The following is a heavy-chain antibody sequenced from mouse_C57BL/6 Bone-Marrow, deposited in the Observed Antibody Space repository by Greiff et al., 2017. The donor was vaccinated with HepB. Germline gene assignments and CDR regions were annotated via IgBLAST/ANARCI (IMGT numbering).Heavy chain of an antibody. J-gene: IGHJ1*03. V-gene: IGHV5-4*01. Sequence: EVQLQESGGGLVKPGGSLKLSCAASGFTFSSYAMSWVRQTPEKRLEWVATISDGGSYTYYPDNVKGRFTISRDNAKNNLYLQMSHLKSEDTAMYYCARDADTRGYFDVWGTGTTVTVSS. CDR3: ARDADTRGYFDV. CDR1: GFTFSSYA. CDR2: ISDGGSYT. D-gene: IGHD3-3*01.